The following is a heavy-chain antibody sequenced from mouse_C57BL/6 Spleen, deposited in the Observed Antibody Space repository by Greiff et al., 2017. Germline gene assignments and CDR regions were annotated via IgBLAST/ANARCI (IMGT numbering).Heavy chain of an antibody. D-gene: IGHD3-3*01. V-gene: IGHV1-52*01. J-gene: IGHJ4*01. CDR2: IDPSDSET. CDR3: ARRDRGYAMDY. CDR1: GYTFTSYW. Sequence: VQLQQPGAELVRPGSSVKLSCKASGYTFTSYWMHWVKQRPIQGLEWIGNIDPSDSETHYNQKFKDKATLTVDKSSSTAYMQLSSLTSEDSAVYYCARRDRGYAMDYWGQGTSVTVSS.